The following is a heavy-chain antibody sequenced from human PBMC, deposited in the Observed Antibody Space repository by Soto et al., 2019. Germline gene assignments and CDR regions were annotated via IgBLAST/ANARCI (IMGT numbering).Heavy chain of an antibody. CDR2: FFTGGST. CDR1: GFNVSDNY. J-gene: IGHJ4*02. V-gene: IGHV3-53*01. Sequence: PGGPLRLSCAAAGFNVSDNYMGWVRQAPGKGLEWVSSFFTGGSTDYADSVKGRFTISRDDSKNTVYLQTNSLRAEDTAVYLCVRGRRGLGIGFDHWGQGTLVTVSS. CDR3: VRGRRGLGIGFDH. D-gene: IGHD3-10*01.